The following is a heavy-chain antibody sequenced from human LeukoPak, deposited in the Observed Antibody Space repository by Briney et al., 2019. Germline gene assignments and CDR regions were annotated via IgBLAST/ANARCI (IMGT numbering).Heavy chain of an antibody. J-gene: IGHJ6*03. V-gene: IGHV1-2*02. CDR1: GYTFTGYY. D-gene: IGHD3-3*01. CDR2: INPNSGGT. CDR3: ARGSNYTIRFLEWLHYYYYMDV. Sequence: GASVKVSCKASGYTFTGYYMHWVRQAPGQGLEWMGWINPNSGGTSYAQKFQGRVTMTRDTSISTAYMELSRLRSDDTAVYYCARGSNYTIRFLEWLHYYYYMDVWGKGTTVTVSS.